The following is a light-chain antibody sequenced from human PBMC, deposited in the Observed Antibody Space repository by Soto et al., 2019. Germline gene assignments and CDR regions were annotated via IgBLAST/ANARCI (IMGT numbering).Light chain of an antibody. CDR3: NSYTSTSTGA. J-gene: IGLJ2*01. V-gene: IGLV2-14*01. Sequence: QSALTQPASVSESPGKSVTISCTGTSSDVGGYDYVSWYQQHPGTAPPLLIYDVSIRPSGVSVRCSGSKSGNTASLTISGLQAEDEADYYCNSYTSTSTGAFGGGTKLTVL. CDR1: SSDVGGYDY. CDR2: DVS.